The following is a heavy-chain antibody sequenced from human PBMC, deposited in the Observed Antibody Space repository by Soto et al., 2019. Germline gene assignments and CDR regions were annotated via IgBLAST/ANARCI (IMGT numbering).Heavy chain of an antibody. CDR2: IYYSGST. V-gene: IGHV4-39*01. CDR3: ARHRRQQWLVLDYYYGMDV. J-gene: IGHJ6*02. D-gene: IGHD6-19*01. Sequence: PSETLSLTCTVSGGSISSNNYYWGWIRQPPGKGLEWIGSIYYSGSTYYNPSLKSRVTISVDTSKNQFSLKLSSVTAADTAVYYCARHRRQQWLVLDYYYGMDVWGQGTTVTVSS. CDR1: GGSISSNNYY.